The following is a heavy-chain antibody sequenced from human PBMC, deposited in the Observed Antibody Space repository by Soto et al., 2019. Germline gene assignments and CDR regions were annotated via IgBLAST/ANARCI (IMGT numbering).Heavy chain of an antibody. Sequence: QVQLVQSGAEVRKPGASVKVSCKASGYTFSTSGMSWLRQAPGQGLEWMGWISTYNGGTNDAPKFQDRVTMTSDTSTSTGYMELRSLRSDEAAGYYCASGGATPYSYYGMGVWGQRTRVTVS. CDR2: ISTYNGGT. D-gene: IGHD2-15*01. CDR1: GYTFSTSG. CDR3: ASGGATPYSYYGMGV. V-gene: IGHV1-18*01. J-gene: IGHJ6*01.